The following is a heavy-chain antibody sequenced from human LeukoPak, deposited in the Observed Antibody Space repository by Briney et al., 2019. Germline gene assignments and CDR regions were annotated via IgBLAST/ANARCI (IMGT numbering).Heavy chain of an antibody. D-gene: IGHD4-17*01. CDR3: AKDGAYGDYADY. Sequence: GGSLRLSCAASGFTFSSYAMSWVRQAPGKGLEWVPAISGSGGSTYYADSVKGRFAISRDNSKNTLYLQMNSLRAEDTAVYYCAKDGAYGDYADYWGQGTLVTVSS. CDR2: ISGSGGST. V-gene: IGHV3-23*01. CDR1: GFTFSSYA. J-gene: IGHJ4*02.